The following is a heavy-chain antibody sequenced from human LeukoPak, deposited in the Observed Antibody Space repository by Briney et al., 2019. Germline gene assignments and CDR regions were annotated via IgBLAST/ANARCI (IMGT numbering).Heavy chain of an antibody. V-gene: IGHV3-53*01. J-gene: IGHJ1*01. Sequence: PGGSLRLSCAASGFTVSSNYMSWVRQVPGKGLEWVSVIHSGGTTYYADSVKGRYTISRDNSKNMLYLQMNSLRAEDTAVYYCARTGYSYGLYYFQHWGQGTLVTVSS. CDR1: GFTVSSNY. CDR3: ARTGYSYGLYYFQH. CDR2: IHSGGTT. D-gene: IGHD5-18*01.